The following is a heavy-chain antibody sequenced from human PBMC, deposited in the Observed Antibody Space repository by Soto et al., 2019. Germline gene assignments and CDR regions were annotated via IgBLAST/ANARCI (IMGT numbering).Heavy chain of an antibody. Sequence: EALSVTCTDSGASISSSSYYMGWSRQPPGKGLEWIGSIYYSGSTYYNPSLKSRVTISVDTSKNQFSLKLRSVTAADTAVYYCARQLNYDSSGSNAFDSWGQGTMVTVSS. J-gene: IGHJ3*02. V-gene: IGHV4-39*01. CDR1: GASISSSSYY. D-gene: IGHD3-22*01. CDR3: ARQLNYDSSGSNAFDS. CDR2: IYYSGST.